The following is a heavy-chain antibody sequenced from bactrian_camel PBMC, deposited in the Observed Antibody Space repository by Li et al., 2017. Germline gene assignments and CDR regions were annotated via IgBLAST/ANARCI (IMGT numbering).Heavy chain of an antibody. V-gene: IGHV3S68*01. J-gene: IGHJ4*01. CDR3: AVTRWGRCRVVRAPSGYEYHY. Sequence: HVQLVESGGGSVQAGGSLTLSCSASGYASSRRCMAWFRQAPGKEREGVAVIDSNGSTNYADSVKGRFTISKDNAKNTLYLQMNSLKPEDTAMYYCAVTRWGRCRVVRAPSGYEYHYWGQGTQVTVS. CDR1: GYASSRRC. D-gene: IGHD2*01. CDR2: IDSNGST.